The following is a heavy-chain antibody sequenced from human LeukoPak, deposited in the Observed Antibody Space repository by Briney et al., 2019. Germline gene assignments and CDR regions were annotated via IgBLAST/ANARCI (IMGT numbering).Heavy chain of an antibody. CDR2: MTASSSHI. D-gene: IGHD1-1*01. CDR3: ARDANWSSDN. J-gene: IGHJ4*02. V-gene: IGHV3-21*03. Sequence: GGSLRLSCASSGFTLSSYSMSWIRQAPGKGLEWVSSMTASSSHIWYADVVKGRFTISRDNAKNSLYLQMNSLTADDTGVYYCARDANWSSDNWGQGTLVTVSS. CDR1: GFTLSSYS.